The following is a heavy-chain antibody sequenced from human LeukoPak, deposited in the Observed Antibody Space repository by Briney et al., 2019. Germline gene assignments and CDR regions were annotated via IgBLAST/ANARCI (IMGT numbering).Heavy chain of an antibody. Sequence: PSETLSLTCFVSGGSISSSTYKWGWIRQPPGKGLEWIGSLYYTGNTYYNPSLKSRVTISVDTSKNQFSLKVNSVTAADTAVYYCARGAVAGYSNAPLDYWGPGTLVTVSS. CDR3: ARGAVAGYSNAPLDY. CDR2: LYYTGNT. CDR1: GGSISSSTYK. J-gene: IGHJ4*02. D-gene: IGHD6-13*01. V-gene: IGHV4-39*01.